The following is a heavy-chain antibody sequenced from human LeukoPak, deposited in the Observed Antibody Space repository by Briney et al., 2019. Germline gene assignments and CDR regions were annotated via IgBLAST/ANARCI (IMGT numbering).Heavy chain of an antibody. D-gene: IGHD7-27*01. CDR1: GCSSTSNW. J-gene: IGHJ3*02. CDR2: SYPGDSDT. CDR3: ARRELTGDAFDI. V-gene: IGHV5-51*01. Sequence: GESLKMTGKRSGCSSTSNWICWVGKVPGKGLEGMGISYPGDSDTRYSPSFQGQVTISADKSISTAYLQWSSLKASDTAMYCCARRELTGDAFDIWGEGTMVTVSS.